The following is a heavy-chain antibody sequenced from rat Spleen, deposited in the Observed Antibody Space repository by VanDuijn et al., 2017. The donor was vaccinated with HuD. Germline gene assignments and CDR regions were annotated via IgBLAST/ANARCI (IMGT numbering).Heavy chain of an antibody. CDR1: GFSLTSYN. CDR2: MRYNGDT. J-gene: IGHJ2*01. Sequence: QVQLKESGPGLVQPSQTLSLTCTVSGFSLTSYNVHWVRQPPGKGLEWMGRMRYNGDTSYNSALKSRLSISRDTSKNQVFLKMNSLQTDDTGTYYCTRDWYTTELFDYWGQGVMVTVSS. CDR3: TRDWYTTELFDY. V-gene: IGHV2-63*01. D-gene: IGHD1-6*01.